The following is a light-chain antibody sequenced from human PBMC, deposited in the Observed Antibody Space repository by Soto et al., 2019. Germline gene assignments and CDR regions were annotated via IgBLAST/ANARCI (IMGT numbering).Light chain of an antibody. CDR2: KAS. J-gene: IGKJ1*01. CDR1: QDISSY. Sequence: IQVTQSPSSLSASVGDRVTITCRASQDISSYLAWYQQKPGKAPNLLIYKASTLQSGVPSRFSGSGSGTEFTLTISSLQPDDFATYYCQHYNSYPRTFGQGTKVDIK. V-gene: IGKV1-5*03. CDR3: QHYNSYPRT.